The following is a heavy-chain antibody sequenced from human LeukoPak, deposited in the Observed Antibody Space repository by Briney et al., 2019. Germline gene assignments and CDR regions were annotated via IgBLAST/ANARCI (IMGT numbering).Heavy chain of an antibody. V-gene: IGHV1-2*06. J-gene: IGHJ5*02. CDR1: GYTFTGYY. Sequence: ASVKVSCKASGYTFTGYYMHWVRQAPGQGLEWMGRINPNSGGTNYAQKFQGRVTMTRDTSISTAYMELSRLRSDDTAVYYCARDFLGRWLQLNWFDPWGQGTLVTVSS. D-gene: IGHD5-24*01. CDR3: ARDFLGRWLQLNWFDP. CDR2: INPNSGGT.